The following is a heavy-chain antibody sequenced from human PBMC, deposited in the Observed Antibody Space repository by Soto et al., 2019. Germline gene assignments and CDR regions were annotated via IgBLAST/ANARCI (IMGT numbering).Heavy chain of an antibody. Sequence: PSETLSLTCNVSGGSISNYYWTWVRQSPEKGLEWIGYMYYNGNINYNPSLKIRVTISIDTSKNQFSLTLKSVTAADTAVYYCASGGNWFDPWGQGVLVTVSS. CDR2: MYYNGNI. CDR3: ASGGNWFDP. V-gene: IGHV4-59*01. CDR1: GGSISNYY. J-gene: IGHJ5*02. D-gene: IGHD3-16*01.